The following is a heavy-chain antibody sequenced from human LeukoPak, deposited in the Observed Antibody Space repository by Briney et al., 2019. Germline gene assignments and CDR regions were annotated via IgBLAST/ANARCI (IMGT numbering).Heavy chain of an antibody. Sequence: SETLSLTCTVSGGSISSSSYYWGWIRQPPGKGLEWIGSIYYSGSTYYNPSLKSRVTISVDTSKNQFSLKLSSVTPEDTAVYYCARDSSGQTTWGQGTLVTVSS. J-gene: IGHJ4*02. D-gene: IGHD6-19*01. CDR3: ARDSSGQTT. CDR2: IYYSGST. V-gene: IGHV4-39*02. CDR1: GGSISSSSYY.